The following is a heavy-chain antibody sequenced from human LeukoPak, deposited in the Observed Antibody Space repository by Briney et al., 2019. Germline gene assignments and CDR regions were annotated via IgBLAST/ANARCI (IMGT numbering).Heavy chain of an antibody. Sequence: GGSLRHSCAASGFNFTNYAMIWVREPPGKGLEWVSAISGRGGWTYYADSVKGRFTISRDDSKNMMWLQMNSLRAEDTALYYCAKYPDYYYMDVWGKGTTVPVSS. CDR2: ISGRGGWT. J-gene: IGHJ6*03. CDR3: AKYPDYYYMDV. V-gene: IGHV3-23*01. CDR1: GFNFTNYA.